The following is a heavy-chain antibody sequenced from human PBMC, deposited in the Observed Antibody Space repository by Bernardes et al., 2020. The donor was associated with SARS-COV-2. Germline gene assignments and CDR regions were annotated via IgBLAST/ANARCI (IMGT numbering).Heavy chain of an antibody. CDR1: GFSFSTYA. CDR2: MSGDGNNG. CDR3: VKDDSSGYWYADY. Sequence: GWSLRLSCAASGFSFSTYAMHWARQAPGKGLEWVALMSGDGNNGYYADSVKGRITVSRDNSKNTHYLQMNSLRAEDTGVYYCVKDDSSGYWYADYWGQGTLVIVSS. V-gene: IGHV3-30*18. J-gene: IGHJ4*02. D-gene: IGHD3-22*01.